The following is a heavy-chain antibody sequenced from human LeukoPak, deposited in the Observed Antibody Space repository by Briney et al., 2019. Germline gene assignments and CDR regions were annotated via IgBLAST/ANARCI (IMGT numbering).Heavy chain of an antibody. D-gene: IGHD6-6*01. CDR2: MYHSGST. CDR1: GYSISSGYH. J-gene: IGHJ4*02. CDR3: ARRIVSSASGFDY. Sequence: PSETLSLTCAVSGYSISSGYHWGWIRQSPGKGLEWIGFMYHSGSTYYDPSLKSRVTISVDTSKNQFSLKLSSVTAADTAVHYCARRIVSSASGFDYWGQGTMVTVSS. V-gene: IGHV4-38-2*01.